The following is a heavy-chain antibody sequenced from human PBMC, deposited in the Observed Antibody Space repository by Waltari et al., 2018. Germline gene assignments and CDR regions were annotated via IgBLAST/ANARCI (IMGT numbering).Heavy chain of an antibody. J-gene: IGHJ4*02. V-gene: IGHV3-30-3*01. CDR2: KSYDGSNK. CDR3: AREGVVGATTAFDY. D-gene: IGHD1-26*01. Sequence: QVQLVESGGGVVQPGRSLRLSCAASGFTFSSYAMHWVRQAPGKGLEWVAVKSYDGSNKYYADSVKGRFTISRDNSKNTLYLQMNSLRAEDTAVYYCAREGVVGATTAFDYWGQGTLVTVSS. CDR1: GFTFSSYA.